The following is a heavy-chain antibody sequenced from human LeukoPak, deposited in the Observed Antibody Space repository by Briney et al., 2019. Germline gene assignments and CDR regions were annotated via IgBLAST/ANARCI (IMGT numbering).Heavy chain of an antibody. CDR1: GFTFDDYG. J-gene: IGHJ3*02. D-gene: IGHD3-22*01. V-gene: IGHV3-20*04. CDR2: INWNGGST. Sequence: GGSLRLSCAASGFTFDDYGMSWVRQAPGKGLEWVSGINWNGGSTGYADSVKGRFTISRDNAKNSLYLQMNSLRAEDTALYYCARQYYDSSGLWPYAFDIWGQGTMVIVSS. CDR3: ARQYYDSSGLWPYAFDI.